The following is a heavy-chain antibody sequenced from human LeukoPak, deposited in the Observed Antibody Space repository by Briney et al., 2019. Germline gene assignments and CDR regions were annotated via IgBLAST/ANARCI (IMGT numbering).Heavy chain of an antibody. V-gene: IGHV4-4*07. CDR3: ARDFRTGGDTYYFDY. CDR1: GGSISDYY. J-gene: IGHJ4*02. D-gene: IGHD3-16*01. CDR2: IYSSGST. Sequence: SETLSLTCTVSGGSISDYYWSWIRQPAGKGPEWIGRIYSSGSTNYNPSLKSRITMSVDTSKNQFSLKLSSVTAADTAVYYCARDFRTGGDTYYFDYWGQGTLVTVSS.